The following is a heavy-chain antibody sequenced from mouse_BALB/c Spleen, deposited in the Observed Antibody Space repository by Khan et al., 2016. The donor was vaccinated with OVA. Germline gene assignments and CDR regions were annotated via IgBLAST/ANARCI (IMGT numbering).Heavy chain of an antibody. CDR3: ARGPYYGSSPCYFDY. V-gene: IGHV5-6-5*01. J-gene: IGHJ2*01. D-gene: IGHD1-1*01. Sequence: EVELVESGGGLVKPGGSLKLSCAASGFTFSSYDMSWARQTPEKRLAWVASISSGGSTYYPDSVKGRFTISRDNVRNILSLQMSSLRSEDTAMYYCARGPYYGSSPCYFDYWGQGTTLTVSS. CDR1: GFTFSSYD. CDR2: ISSGGST.